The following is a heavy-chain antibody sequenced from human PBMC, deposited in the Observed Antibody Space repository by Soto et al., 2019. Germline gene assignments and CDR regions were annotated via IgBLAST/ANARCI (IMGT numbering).Heavy chain of an antibody. J-gene: IGHJ4*02. Sequence: PGGSLRLSCAASGFTFSDHHMDWVRQAPGKGLEWVGRARNKANSYTTAYAASVKGRFTSSRDDSKNSLSLQMNSLKTEGTAVYFCARLMGTRFDLWGQGALVTVSS. D-gene: IGHD2-8*01. CDR2: ARNKANSYTT. CDR1: GFTFSDHH. CDR3: ARLMGTRFDL. V-gene: IGHV3-72*01.